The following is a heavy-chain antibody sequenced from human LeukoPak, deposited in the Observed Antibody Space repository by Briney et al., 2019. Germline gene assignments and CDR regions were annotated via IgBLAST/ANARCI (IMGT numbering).Heavy chain of an antibody. D-gene: IGHD6-19*01. J-gene: IGHJ4*02. CDR3: ARPQQLAETGYSSGWYVRDYFDY. V-gene: IGHV4-59*01. Sequence: SETLPLTCTVSGGSISSYYWSWIRQPPGKGLEWIGYIYYSGSTNYNPSLKSRVTISVDTSKNQFSLKLSSVTAADTAVYYCARPQQLAETGYSSGWYVRDYFDYWGQGTLVTVSS. CDR2: IYYSGST. CDR1: GGSISSYY.